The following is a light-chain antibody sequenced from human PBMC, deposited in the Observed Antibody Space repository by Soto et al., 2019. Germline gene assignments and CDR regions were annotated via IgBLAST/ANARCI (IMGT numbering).Light chain of an antibody. J-gene: IGKJ5*01. CDR1: QNVYNN. V-gene: IGKV3-15*01. CDR3: QQFNNYPL. CDR2: DAS. Sequence: EIVMTQSPATLSVSPGEGATLSCKASQNVYNNLAWYQQKPGQPPRLLIYDASTMASGISARFSGSGSGTDFTLTISSLQPEDVATYYCQQFNNYPLFGQGTRLEIK.